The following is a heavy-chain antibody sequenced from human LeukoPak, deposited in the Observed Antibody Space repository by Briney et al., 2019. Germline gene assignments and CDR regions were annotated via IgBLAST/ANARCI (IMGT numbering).Heavy chain of an antibody. CDR2: IYYSGST. CDR1: GGSISTYY. V-gene: IGHV4-59*08. Sequence: SETLSLTCTVSGGSISTYYWSWLRQPPGKGLEWIGYIYYSGSTNYNPSLKSRVTISVDMSKNQFSLKLSSVTAADTAVYYCASSPYSSSWYKIWGQGTMVTVSS. J-gene: IGHJ3*02. D-gene: IGHD6-13*01. CDR3: ASSPYSSSWYKI.